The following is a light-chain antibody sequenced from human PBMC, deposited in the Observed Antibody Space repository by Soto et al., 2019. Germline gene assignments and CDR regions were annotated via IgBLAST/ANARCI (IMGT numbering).Light chain of an antibody. Sequence: QSLLTQPASVSGSPGQSITISCTGTSSDVGNYNFVSWYQHHAGTAPKLIIYQVTNRPSGVSDRFSGSKSGDTASLTISGLPAEDEADYYCTSYTAFSTDILFGGGTKVTVL. CDR3: TSYTAFSTDIL. V-gene: IGLV2-14*01. J-gene: IGLJ2*01. CDR1: SSDVGNYNF. CDR2: QVT.